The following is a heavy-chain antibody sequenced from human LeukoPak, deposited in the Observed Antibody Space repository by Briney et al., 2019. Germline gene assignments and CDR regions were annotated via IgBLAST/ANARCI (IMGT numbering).Heavy chain of an antibody. CDR3: ARRDVNDEGPFDY. CDR2: ISYDGSNK. V-gene: IGHV3-30*19. D-gene: IGHD2-8*01. Sequence: GRSLRLSCAASGFTFSSYGMHWVRQAPGKGLEWVAVISYDGSNKYYADSVKGRFTISRDNSKNTLYLQMNSLRAEDTAVYYCARRDVNDEGPFDYWGQGTLVTVSS. CDR1: GFTFSSYG. J-gene: IGHJ4*02.